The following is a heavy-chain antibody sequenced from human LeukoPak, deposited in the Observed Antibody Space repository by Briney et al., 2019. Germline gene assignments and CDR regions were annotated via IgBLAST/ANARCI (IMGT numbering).Heavy chain of an antibody. CDR1: GFTFSTYW. J-gene: IGHJ4*02. V-gene: IGHV3-7*01. D-gene: IGHD6-13*01. CDR2: IKQDGSEK. Sequence: GGSLRLSCVASGFTFSTYWMSWVPQAPGKGLEWVANIKQDGSEKYYVDSVKGRFIISRDNAKNSLYLQMNSLRAEDTAMYYCARDSAGNDYWGQGTLVTVSS. CDR3: ARDSAGNDY.